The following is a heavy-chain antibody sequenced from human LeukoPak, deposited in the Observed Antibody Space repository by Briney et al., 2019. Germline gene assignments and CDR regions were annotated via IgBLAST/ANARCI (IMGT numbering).Heavy chain of an antibody. Sequence: PGGSLRLSCAASGFIFSDFAMSWVRQAPGKGLEWVSTISSGGGGTHYADSVRGRFTISRDNSKNTPFLQMNSLGAGDTALYYCAKFDGSGTYYKAFDYWGQGTLVTVSP. J-gene: IGHJ4*02. CDR3: AKFDGSGTYYKAFDY. CDR2: ISSGGGGT. V-gene: IGHV3-23*01. CDR1: GFIFSDFA. D-gene: IGHD3-10*01.